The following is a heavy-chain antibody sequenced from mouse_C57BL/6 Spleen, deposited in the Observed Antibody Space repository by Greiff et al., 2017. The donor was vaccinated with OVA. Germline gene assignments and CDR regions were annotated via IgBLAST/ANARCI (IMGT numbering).Heavy chain of an antibody. CDR3: ARLEYYGSSSFDY. V-gene: IGHV5-9*01. Sequence: EVKVVESGGGLVKPGGSLKLSCAASGFTFSSYTMSWVRQTPEKRLEWVATISGGGGNTYYPDSVKGRFTISRDNAKNTLYLQMSSLRSEDTALYYCARLEYYGSSSFDYWGQGTTLTVSS. CDR1: GFTFSSYT. J-gene: IGHJ2*01. CDR2: ISGGGGNT. D-gene: IGHD1-1*01.